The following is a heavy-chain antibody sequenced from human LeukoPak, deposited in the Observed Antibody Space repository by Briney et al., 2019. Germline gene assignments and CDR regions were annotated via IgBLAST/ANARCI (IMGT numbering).Heavy chain of an antibody. J-gene: IGHJ6*03. CDR2: INPNSGGT. CDR3: ARGGYSSGWMGMYRYYYYMDV. D-gene: IGHD6-19*01. Sequence: ASVKVSCKASGYTFTGYYMHWVRQAPGQGLEWMGWINPNSGGTNYAQKFQGRVTMTRDTSISTACMELSRLRSDDTAVYYCARGGYSSGWMGMYRYYYYMDVWGKGTTVTVSS. CDR1: GYTFTGYY. V-gene: IGHV1-2*02.